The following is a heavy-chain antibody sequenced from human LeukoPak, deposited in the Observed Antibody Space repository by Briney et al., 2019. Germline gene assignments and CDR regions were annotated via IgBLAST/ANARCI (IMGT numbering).Heavy chain of an antibody. V-gene: IGHV3-7*03. J-gene: IGHJ3*01. CDR2: IKEDGKEE. D-gene: IGHD1-26*01. CDR3: AKSLLTTASGTGRAFDL. Sequence: PGGSLRLSCAASGFTFSTFWLSWVRQAPGKGLEWVANIKEDGKEEYYVDSVKGRFTISRDNAKNSLYLQMDGLRADDTAEYYCAKSLLTTASGTGRAFDLWGQGTMVTVSS. CDR1: GFTFSTFW.